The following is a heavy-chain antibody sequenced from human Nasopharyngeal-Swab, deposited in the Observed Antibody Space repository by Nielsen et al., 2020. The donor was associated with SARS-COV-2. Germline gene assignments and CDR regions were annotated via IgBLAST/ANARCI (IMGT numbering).Heavy chain of an antibody. J-gene: IGHJ4*02. CDR1: GGSIRSGGYY. V-gene: IGHV4-31*03. CDR3: ARVGSWFGLYDFDY. CDR2: IYYSGST. D-gene: IGHD3-10*01. Sequence: SATLSLTCTVSGGSIRSGGYYWRWISQHPGKGLEWIGYIYYSGSTYYNPSLQSRVTISVDTSKNQFSLKLSSVTAADTAVYYCARVGSWFGLYDFDYWGQGTLVTVSS.